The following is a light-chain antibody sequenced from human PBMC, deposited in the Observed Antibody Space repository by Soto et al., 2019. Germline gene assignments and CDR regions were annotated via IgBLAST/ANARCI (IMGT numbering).Light chain of an antibody. CDR1: RSNIGSNL. CDR2: SNN. J-gene: IGLJ3*02. CDR3: AAWDDSLNGLV. Sequence: QSVLTQPPSASGTPGQRVTISCSGSRSNIGSNLVNWYQQLPGTAPKLLMYSNNQRPSGVPDRFSGSKSGTSASLAISGLQSEDEADYHCAAWDDSLNGLVFGGGTKVTVL. V-gene: IGLV1-44*01.